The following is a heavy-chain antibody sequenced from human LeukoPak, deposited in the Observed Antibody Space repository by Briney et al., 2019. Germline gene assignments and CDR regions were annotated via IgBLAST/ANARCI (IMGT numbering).Heavy chain of an antibody. CDR3: ARVAVWIAVADFDY. V-gene: IGHV3-7*01. D-gene: IGHD6-19*01. CDR2: IKQDGSEK. J-gene: IGHJ4*02. Sequence: PGGSLRLSCAASGFTFSSYWVSWVRQAPGKGLEWVANIKQDGSEKYYVDSVKGRFTISRDNAKNSLYLQVNSLRAEDTAVYYCARVAVWIAVADFDYWGQGTLVTVSS. CDR1: GFTFSSYW.